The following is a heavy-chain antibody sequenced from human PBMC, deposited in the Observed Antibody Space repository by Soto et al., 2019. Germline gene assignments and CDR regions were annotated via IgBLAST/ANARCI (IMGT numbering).Heavy chain of an antibody. Sequence: SVKVSCKASGGTFSSYAISWVRQAPGQGLEWMGGIIPIFGTANYAQKFQGRVTITADESTSTAYMELSSLRSEDTAVYYCARDLEGRRFNAFDIWGQGTMVTV. CDR3: ARDLEGRRFNAFDI. V-gene: IGHV1-69*13. J-gene: IGHJ3*02. CDR2: IIPIFGTA. D-gene: IGHD1-1*01. CDR1: GGTFSSYA.